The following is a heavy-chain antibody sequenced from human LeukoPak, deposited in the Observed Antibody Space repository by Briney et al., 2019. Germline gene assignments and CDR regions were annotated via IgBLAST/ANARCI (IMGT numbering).Heavy chain of an antibody. Sequence: ASVKVSCKASGYTFTGYYMHWVRQAPGQGLEWMGWVNPNSGGTNYAQKFQGRVTMTRDTSISTAYMELSRLRSDDTAVYYCASSKEWELPGGYFDYWGQGTLVTVSS. J-gene: IGHJ4*02. V-gene: IGHV1-2*02. CDR2: VNPNSGGT. CDR3: ASSKEWELPGGYFDY. D-gene: IGHD1-26*01. CDR1: GYTFTGYY.